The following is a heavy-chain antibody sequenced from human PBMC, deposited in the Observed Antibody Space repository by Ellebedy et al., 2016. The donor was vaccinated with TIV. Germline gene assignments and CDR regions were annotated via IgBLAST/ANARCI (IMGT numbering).Heavy chain of an antibody. CDR1: GYTFNGHY. CDR3: AREFESGYDSSCFDH. Sequence: ASVKVSCXASGYTFNGHYIHWVRQAPGQGLEWMGWINPNSGVTNYARKFKGRVRMTKDSSITTTFMELSSLRSDDTAVYYCAREFESGYDSSCFDHWGQGALVTVSS. CDR2: INPNSGVT. J-gene: IGHJ4*02. D-gene: IGHD5-12*01. V-gene: IGHV1-2*02.